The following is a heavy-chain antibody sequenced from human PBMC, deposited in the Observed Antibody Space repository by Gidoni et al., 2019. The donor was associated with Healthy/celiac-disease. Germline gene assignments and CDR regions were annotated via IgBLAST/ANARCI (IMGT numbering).Heavy chain of an antibody. CDR1: GGSISSGGYD. Sequence: QVQLQESGPGLVTPSQTLSLTGPVAGGSISSGGYDWSWIRQHPGTGLEWIGYIYYSGSTYYNPALKRRVTISVDTSKNQFSLKLSSVTAADTAVYYCARAGFNYSSSPAVFVDYWGQGTLVTVSS. CDR2: IYYSGST. J-gene: IGHJ4*02. CDR3: ARAGFNYSSSPAVFVDY. D-gene: IGHD6-13*01. V-gene: IGHV4-31*03.